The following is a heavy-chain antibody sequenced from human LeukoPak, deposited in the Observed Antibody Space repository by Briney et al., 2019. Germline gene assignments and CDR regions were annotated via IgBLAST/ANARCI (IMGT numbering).Heavy chain of an antibody. CDR1: GYTFSSYS. CDR3: ARSPVDCSSTSCYGEGDFDY. D-gene: IGHD2-2*01. V-gene: IGHV3-48*04. CDR2: ISSSSSTI. J-gene: IGHJ4*02. Sequence: GGSLRLSCAASGYTFSSYSMNWVRQAPGKGLEWVSYISSSSSTIYYADSVKGRFTISRDNAKNSLYLQMNSLRAEDTAVYYCARSPVDCSSTSCYGEGDFDYWGQGTLVTVSS.